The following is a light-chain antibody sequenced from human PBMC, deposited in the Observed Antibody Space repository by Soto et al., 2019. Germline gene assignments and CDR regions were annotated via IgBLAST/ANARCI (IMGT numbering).Light chain of an antibody. J-gene: IGLJ1*01. CDR2: AVS. V-gene: IGLV2-14*01. Sequence: QSALTQPASVSGSLGQSITISCTGTSSDVGGYNYVSWYQQHPGKAPKLMIYAVSNRPSGVSNRFSASKSGNMASLTISGLQAEDEGDYYCSSFTSTNTYVFGTGTKVTVL. CDR3: SSFTSTNTYV. CDR1: SSDVGGYNY.